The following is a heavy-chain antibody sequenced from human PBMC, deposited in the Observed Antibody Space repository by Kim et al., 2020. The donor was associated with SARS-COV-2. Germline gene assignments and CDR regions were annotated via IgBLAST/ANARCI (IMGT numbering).Heavy chain of an antibody. Sequence: GGSLRLSCAAPGFTFSSYTMSWVRQAPGKGLEWVSSISSSGSTTYYADSVKGRFTISRDNSKNTLYLQMNSLRAEDTAVYYCARGYGSSWSVWVGICGQG. CDR1: GFTFSSYT. D-gene: IGHD6-13*01. J-gene: IGHJ1*01. CDR3: ARGYGSSWSVWVGI. V-gene: IGHV3-23*01. CDR2: ISSSGSTT.